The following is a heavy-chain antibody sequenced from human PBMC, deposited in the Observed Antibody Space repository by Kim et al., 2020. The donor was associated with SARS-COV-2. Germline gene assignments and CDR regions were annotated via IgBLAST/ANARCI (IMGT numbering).Heavy chain of an antibody. V-gene: IGHV4-4*07. Sequence: SETLSLTCTVSGGSISSYYWSWIRQPAGKGLEWIGRIYTSGSTNYNPSLKSRVTMSVDTSKNQFSLKLSSVTAADTAVYYCARERWYYDSSGWFDPWGQGTLVTVSS. CDR1: GGSISSYY. J-gene: IGHJ5*02. CDR3: ARERWYYDSSGWFDP. D-gene: IGHD3-22*01. CDR2: IYTSGST.